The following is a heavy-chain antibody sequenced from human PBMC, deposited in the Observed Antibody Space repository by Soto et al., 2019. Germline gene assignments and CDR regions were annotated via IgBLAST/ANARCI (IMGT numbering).Heavy chain of an antibody. CDR1: GFTFGDYA. V-gene: IGHV3-49*04. CDR2: IRSEAYGGTT. D-gene: IGHD2-2*02. J-gene: IGHJ4*02. CDR3: TRVIVVAILYYFEY. Sequence: SLRLSCTAPGFTFGDYAMSWVRQAPGKGLEWVGFIRSEAYGGTTEYAVSVKGRFTISRDDFKSVAYLQMNSLKTEDTAVYFCTRVIVVAILYYFEYWGQGSLVTVYS.